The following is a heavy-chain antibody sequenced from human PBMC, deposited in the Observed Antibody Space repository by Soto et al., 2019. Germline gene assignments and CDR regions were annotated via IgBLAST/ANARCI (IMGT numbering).Heavy chain of an antibody. Sequence: ASVKVSCKASGYTFTGYYMHWVRQAPGQGLEWMGWINPNSGGTNYAQKFQGWVTMTRDTSISTAYMELGRLRSDDTAVYYCARGKMATSLNWFDPWGQGTLVTVSS. CDR1: GYTFTGYY. J-gene: IGHJ5*02. CDR2: INPNSGGT. V-gene: IGHV1-2*04. CDR3: ARGKMATSLNWFDP. D-gene: IGHD1-26*01.